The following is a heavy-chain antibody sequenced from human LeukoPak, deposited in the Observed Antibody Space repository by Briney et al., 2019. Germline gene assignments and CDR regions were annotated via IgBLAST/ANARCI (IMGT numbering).Heavy chain of an antibody. D-gene: IGHD6-13*01. J-gene: IGHJ4*02. Sequence: TGGSLRLSCAASGVTFSSYAMHWVRQAPGKGLECVAAISYDGANKYYADSVKGRFTISRDNSKNTLYLQMNSLRAEDTAVCYCARESSSWSSQWELRMPPNYWGQGTLVTVSS. CDR3: ARESSSWSSQWELRMPPNY. CDR1: GVTFSSYA. CDR2: ISYDGANK. V-gene: IGHV3-30*07.